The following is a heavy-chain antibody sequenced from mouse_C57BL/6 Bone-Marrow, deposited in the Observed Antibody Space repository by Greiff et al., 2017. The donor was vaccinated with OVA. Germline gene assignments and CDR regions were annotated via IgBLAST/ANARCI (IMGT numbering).Heavy chain of an antibody. CDR1: GFNIKDDY. Sequence: VQLQQSGAELVRPGASVKLSCTASGFNIKDDYMHWVKQRPEQGLEWIGWIDPENGDTEYASKFQGKATITADTSSNTAYLQLSSLTSEDTAVYYCTTYVTVVSDYWGQGTTLTVSS. J-gene: IGHJ2*01. V-gene: IGHV14-4*01. CDR2: IDPENGDT. CDR3: TTYVTVVSDY. D-gene: IGHD1-1*01.